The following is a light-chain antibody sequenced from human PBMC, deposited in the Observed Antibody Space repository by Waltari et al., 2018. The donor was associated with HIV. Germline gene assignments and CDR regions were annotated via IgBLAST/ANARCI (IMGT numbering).Light chain of an antibody. J-gene: IGLJ2*01. Sequence: QSALTQPASVSGFPGQPINISSTGISTDSRFYQHVPWYQQHPGSVPRLIIYDIDSRPSGISDHFSGSRSGDSASLTISGLQSGDEAHYFCASNRLDSTLVFGGGTKLTIL. CDR2: DID. V-gene: IGLV2-14*03. CDR3: ASNRLDSTLV. CDR1: STDSRFYQH.